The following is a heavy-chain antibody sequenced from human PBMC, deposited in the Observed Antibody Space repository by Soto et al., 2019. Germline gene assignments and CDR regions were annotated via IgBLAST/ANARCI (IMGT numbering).Heavy chain of an antibody. CDR2: FGGSGAGT. Sequence: EVQLLESGGGLVQPGGSLRLSCAASGFAFSSYAMIWVRQAPGKGLEWVSSFGGSGAGTYFADSVKGRFTISRDNSKNTLYLQMNSLRVEDTAIYYCARSNIVVVSAALDYWGRGTLVTVSS. V-gene: IGHV3-23*01. CDR1: GFAFSSYA. CDR3: ARSNIVVVSAALDY. D-gene: IGHD2-2*01. J-gene: IGHJ4*02.